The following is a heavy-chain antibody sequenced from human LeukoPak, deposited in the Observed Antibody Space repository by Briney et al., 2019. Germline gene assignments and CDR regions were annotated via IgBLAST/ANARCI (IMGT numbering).Heavy chain of an antibody. J-gene: IGHJ4*02. CDR2: ISYDGSKQ. CDR3: AKDGGFAYGPGSYFDS. Sequence: VRSLRLSCAASGVTFSRYGMHWVRQAPGKGLEWGAGISYDGSKQYYAHSVQGPFTISGDNSKTALYLQMNTLRADATAVSYCAKDGGFAYGPGSYFDSWGQRTLVTVSS. D-gene: IGHD3-10*01. CDR1: GVTFSRYG. V-gene: IGHV3-30*18.